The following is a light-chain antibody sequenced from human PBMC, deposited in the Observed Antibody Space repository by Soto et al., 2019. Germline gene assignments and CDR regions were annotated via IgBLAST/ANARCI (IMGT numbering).Light chain of an antibody. Sequence: DIQMTQSPSSLSASVGDRVTITCRASQTIDRFLNWYQHKPGRAPKLLIDAASRLQSGVSSRFSGSGSGPDCTLTIINLQPEDFAVYYCQQSFSAPYTFGQGTKLEIK. V-gene: IGKV1-39*01. J-gene: IGKJ2*01. CDR1: QTIDRF. CDR3: QQSFSAPYT. CDR2: AAS.